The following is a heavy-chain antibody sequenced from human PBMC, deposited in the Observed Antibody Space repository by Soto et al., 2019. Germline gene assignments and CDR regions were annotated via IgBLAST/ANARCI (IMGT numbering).Heavy chain of an antibody. Sequence: GASVKVSCKASGYTFTSYGISWVRQAPGQGLEWMGWISAYNGNTNYAQKLQGRVTMTTDTSTSTAYMELSSLRSEDTAVYYCARDPRRDTVLPPPYYFDYWGQGTLVTVSS. CDR3: ARDPRRDTVLPPPYYFDY. J-gene: IGHJ4*02. V-gene: IGHV1-18*01. D-gene: IGHD2-8*02. CDR2: ISAYNGNT. CDR1: GYTFTSYG.